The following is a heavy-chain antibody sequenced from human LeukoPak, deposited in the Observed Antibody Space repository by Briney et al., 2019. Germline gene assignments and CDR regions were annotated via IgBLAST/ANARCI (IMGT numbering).Heavy chain of an antibody. CDR3: ARGIVVVNDAFDI. CDR1: GYTFTSYD. Sequence: ASVKVSCKASGYTFTSYDINWVRQATGQGLEWMGWMNPNSGNTGYAQKFQGRVTITRNTSISTAYMELSSLRSEDTAVYYCARGIVVVNDAFDIWGQGTMVTVSS. D-gene: IGHD3-22*01. V-gene: IGHV1-8*03. J-gene: IGHJ3*02. CDR2: MNPNSGNT.